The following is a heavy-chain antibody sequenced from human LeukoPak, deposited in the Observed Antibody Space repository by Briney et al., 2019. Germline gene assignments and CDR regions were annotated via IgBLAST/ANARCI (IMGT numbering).Heavy chain of an antibody. CDR2: ISGSGGST. J-gene: IGHJ5*02. CDR3: AKGRDGYNYGDCFDP. D-gene: IGHD5-24*01. Sequence: GGSLRLSCAASGFTFSSYAMSWVRQAPGKGLEWVSAISGSGGSTYYADSVKGRFTISRDNSKNTLYLQMNSLRGEDTAVYYCAKGRDGYNYGDCFDPWGQGTLVTVSS. V-gene: IGHV3-23*01. CDR1: GFTFSSYA.